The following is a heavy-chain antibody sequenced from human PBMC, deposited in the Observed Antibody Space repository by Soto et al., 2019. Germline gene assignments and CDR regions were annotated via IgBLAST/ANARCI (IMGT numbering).Heavy chain of an antibody. Sequence: NPSETLSLTCAVYGGSFSGYYWTWIRQPPGKGLEWIGEIGHSGNTNYNPSLKSRVTFSVDTSKNQFSLELSSVTAADTAVYYCARGGIADRLQTWGQGTLVTVSS. V-gene: IGHV4-34*01. D-gene: IGHD6-13*01. CDR2: IGHSGNT. CDR1: GGSFSGYY. CDR3: ARGGIADRLQT. J-gene: IGHJ1*01.